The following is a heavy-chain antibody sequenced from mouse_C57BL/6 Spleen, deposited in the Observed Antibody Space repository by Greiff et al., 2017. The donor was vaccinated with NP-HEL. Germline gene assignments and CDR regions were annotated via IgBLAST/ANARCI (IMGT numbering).Heavy chain of an antibody. V-gene: IGHV1-82*01. CDR1: GYAFSSSW. J-gene: IGHJ2*01. CDR2: IYPGDGDT. Sequence: VQLQQSGPELVKPGASVKISCKASGYAFSSSWMNWVKQRPGKGLEWIGRIYPGDGDTNYNGKFKGKATLTADKSSSTAYMQLSSLTSEDSAVYFCAPGIYYYGSSYGYWGQGTTLTVSS. D-gene: IGHD1-1*01. CDR3: APGIYYYGSSYGY.